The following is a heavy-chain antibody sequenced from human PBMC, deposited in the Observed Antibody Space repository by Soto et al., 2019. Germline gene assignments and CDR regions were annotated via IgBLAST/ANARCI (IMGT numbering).Heavy chain of an antibody. V-gene: IGHV3-30*18. CDR1: GFTFSSYG. CDR2: ISYDGSNK. J-gene: IGHJ5*02. Sequence: QVQLVESGGGVVQPGRSLRLSCAASGFTFSSYGMHWVRQAPGKGLEWVAVISYDGSNKYYADSVKGRFTISRDNSKNSLYLQMISLRAEDTAVYYCAKDAGYYDFWSGHNPFDPWGQGTLVTVSS. CDR3: AKDAGYYDFWSGHNPFDP. D-gene: IGHD3-3*01.